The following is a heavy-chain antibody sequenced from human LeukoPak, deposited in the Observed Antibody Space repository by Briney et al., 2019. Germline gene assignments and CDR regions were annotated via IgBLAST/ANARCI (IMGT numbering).Heavy chain of an antibody. D-gene: IGHD2-2*01. CDR2: IWYDGSNK. CDR1: GFTFSSYV. V-gene: IGHV3-33*01. CDR3: ARDKGSTSPRGGYFDY. Sequence: RGGSLRLSCAASGFTFSSYVMHWVRHAPGKGLGWVALIWYDGSNKYYADSVKGRFTLSRDNSKSTLYLQMNSLRAEDTAVYYCARDKGSTSPRGGYFDYWGQGTLVTVSS. J-gene: IGHJ4*02.